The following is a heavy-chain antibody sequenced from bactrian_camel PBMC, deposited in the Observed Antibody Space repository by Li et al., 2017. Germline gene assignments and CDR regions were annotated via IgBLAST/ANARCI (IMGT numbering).Heavy chain of an antibody. CDR3: VREGYSAYDYDN. V-gene: IGHV3S54*01. J-gene: IGHJ4*01. CDR1: GWFYGTRC. D-gene: IGHD4*01. Sequence: HVQLVESGGGLVQPGGSLRLPCAASGWFYGTRCMGWFRQAPGRERERVAAIRSDGGRTYYGDSVKGRFTISQDNAKNTVYLQMNSLKAEDTAVYYCVREGYSAYDYDNWGQGTQVTVS. CDR2: IRSDGGRT.